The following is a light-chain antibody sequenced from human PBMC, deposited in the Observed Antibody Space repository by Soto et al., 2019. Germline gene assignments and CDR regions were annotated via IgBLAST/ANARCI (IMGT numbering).Light chain of an antibody. Sequence: EIVLTQSPGALSLSPGERATLFCRASESVSSSSLPWHQQKPGQAPRLLIYGASNRATGIPDRFSGSGCATDFTLTISRLESEDFAVYYCQHYGSSPGLTFGGGTNVEIK. CDR3: QHYGSSPGLT. CDR2: GAS. V-gene: IGKV3-20*01. CDR1: ESVSSSS. J-gene: IGKJ4*01.